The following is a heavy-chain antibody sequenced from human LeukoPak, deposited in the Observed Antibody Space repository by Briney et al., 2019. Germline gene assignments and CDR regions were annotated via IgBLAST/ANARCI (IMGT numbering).Heavy chain of an antibody. CDR3: ARAPVTSCRGAYCYPFDY. J-gene: IGHJ4*02. CDR1: GFTFNNAW. V-gene: IGHV3-23*01. Sequence: GGSLRLSCAASGFTFNNAWMSWVRQAPGKGLEWVSATSSSDAGTYHADSVRGRFTISRDNSKNTLYLQMNSLRVEDAAVYYCARAPVTSCRGAYCYPFDYWGQGTLVTVSS. CDR2: TSSSDAGT. D-gene: IGHD2-21*01.